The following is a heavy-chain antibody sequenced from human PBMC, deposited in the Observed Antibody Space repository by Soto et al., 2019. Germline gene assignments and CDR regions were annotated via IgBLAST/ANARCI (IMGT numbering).Heavy chain of an antibody. V-gene: IGHV4-38-2*02. Sequence: SETLSLTCTVSGYSISSGSYRAWIRQPPGKGPEWIASIYHGGTTFYNPSLKSRITISVDTSNNQFSLKLTSVTVADTAVYYCARVHVMVVAGSTFDYWGHGTLVTVSS. J-gene: IGHJ4*01. CDR1: GYSISSGSY. D-gene: IGHD6-19*01. CDR3: ARVHVMVVAGSTFDY. CDR2: IYHGGTT.